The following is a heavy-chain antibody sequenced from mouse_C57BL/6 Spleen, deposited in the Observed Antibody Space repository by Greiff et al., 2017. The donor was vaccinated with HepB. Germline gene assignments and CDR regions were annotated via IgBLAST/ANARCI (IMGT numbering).Heavy chain of an antibody. Sequence: DVQLVESGGGLVKPGGSLKLSCAASGFTFTDYGMHWVRQAPEQGLEWVAYISSDSSSIDYAHTVKGRITIPRDNATNTLFLQMTSLRSEDTAMYYCATYCYFDYWGQGTTLTVSS. J-gene: IGHJ2*01. CDR1: GFTFTDYG. CDR2: ISSDSSSI. CDR3: ATYCYFDY. V-gene: IGHV5-17*01. D-gene: IGHD1-1*01.